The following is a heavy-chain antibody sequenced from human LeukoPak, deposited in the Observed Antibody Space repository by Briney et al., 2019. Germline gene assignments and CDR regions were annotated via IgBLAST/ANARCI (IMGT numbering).Heavy chain of an antibody. CDR2: IHHRAGA. CDR3: ARGPVRDDGLTGISYYFGLDV. V-gene: IGHV4-34*01. Sequence: SETLSLTCAVYGGSFTDYYWSWIRHLPGKGLEWIGEIHHRAGANYNPSLWGRVTISADTPKNQFSLHLTSVTAADTATFYCARGPVRDDGLTGISYYFGLDVWGHGTTVTVFS. CDR1: GGSFTDYY. J-gene: IGHJ6*02. D-gene: IGHD2-21*02.